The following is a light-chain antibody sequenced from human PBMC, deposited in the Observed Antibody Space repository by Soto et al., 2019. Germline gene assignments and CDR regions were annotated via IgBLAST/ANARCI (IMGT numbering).Light chain of an antibody. V-gene: IGKV3-20*01. CDR3: QQSGTSPL. Sequence: EIVLTQSPGTLSLSPGERATLSCRASQSVRSSYLAWYQQKPGQAPRLLIHGASSRATGIPDRFSGRGSGTDFTLTISALEPEDFAVYYCQQSGTSPLFGQGTKVEIK. CDR1: QSVRSSY. CDR2: GAS. J-gene: IGKJ1*01.